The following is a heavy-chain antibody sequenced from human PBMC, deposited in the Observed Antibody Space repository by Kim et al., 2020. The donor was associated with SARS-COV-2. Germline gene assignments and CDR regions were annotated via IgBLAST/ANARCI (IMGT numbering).Heavy chain of an antibody. J-gene: IGHJ4*02. Sequence: GGSLRLYCAASGFTFSNYGMHWVRQAPGKGLEWVAVIWYDGNKNYYTDSVKGRFTISRDNSKNTLYLQMNSLRAEDTAVYYCASPLYCSGGSCYLWGQGTLVTVSS. CDR3: ASPLYCSGGSCYL. D-gene: IGHD2-15*01. CDR2: IWYDGNKN. CDR1: GFTFSNYG. V-gene: IGHV3-33*01.